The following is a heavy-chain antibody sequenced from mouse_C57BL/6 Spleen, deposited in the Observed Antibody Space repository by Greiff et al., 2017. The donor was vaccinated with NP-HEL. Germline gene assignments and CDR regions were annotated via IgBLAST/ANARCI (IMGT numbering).Heavy chain of an antibody. CDR3: ARPGYSNHGWGLFAY. CDR2: ISSGSSTI. D-gene: IGHD2-5*01. J-gene: IGHJ3*01. V-gene: IGHV5-17*01. Sequence: EVQGVESGGGLVKPGGSLKLSCAASGFTFSDYGMHWVSQAPEKGLEWVAYISSGSSTIYYAATVKGRFTISGDNAKNTLFLQMTSLRSEDTAMYYCARPGYSNHGWGLFAYWGQGTLVTVSA. CDR1: GFTFSDYG.